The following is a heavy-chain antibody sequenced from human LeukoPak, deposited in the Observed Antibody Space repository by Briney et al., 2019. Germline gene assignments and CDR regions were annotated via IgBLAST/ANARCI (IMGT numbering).Heavy chain of an antibody. J-gene: IGHJ4*02. Sequence: SETLSLTCTVSGDSIRRTNYYWGWIRQAPGKGLQWIGSISYSGTTSYNPSLRSRVTMSVDTSKNQFSLRVTSVTAADTAVYYCARLTTEWIQLWTYYFDFWGQGTLVTVSS. V-gene: IGHV4-39*01. CDR2: ISYSGTT. CDR3: ARLTTEWIQLWTYYFDF. D-gene: IGHD5-18*01. CDR1: GDSIRRTNYY.